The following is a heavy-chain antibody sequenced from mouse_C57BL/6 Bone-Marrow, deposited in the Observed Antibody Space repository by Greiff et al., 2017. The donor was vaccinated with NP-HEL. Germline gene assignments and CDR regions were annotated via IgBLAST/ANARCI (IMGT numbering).Heavy chain of an antibody. CDR1: GYAFSSSW. CDR3: ARSNLGRGDY. Sequence: QVQLKQSGPELVKPGASVKISCKASGYAFSSSWMNWVKQRPGKGLEWIGRIYPGDGDTNYNGKVKGKATLTADKSSSTAYMQLSSLTSEDSTVYFCARSNLGRGDYWGQGTTLTVSS. J-gene: IGHJ2*01. D-gene: IGHD4-1*01. V-gene: IGHV1-82*01. CDR2: IYPGDGDT.